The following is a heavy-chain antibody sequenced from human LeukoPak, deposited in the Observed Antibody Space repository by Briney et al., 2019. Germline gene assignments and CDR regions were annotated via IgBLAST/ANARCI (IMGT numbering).Heavy chain of an antibody. CDR1: GFTFSSYS. CDR3: ARDLGRSPFDY. V-gene: IGHV3-48*01. Sequence: GGSLRLSCTASGFTFSSYSMNWVRQAPGKGLEWVSYISSSGSTIYYADSVKGRFTISGDNSKNTLYLQMNSLRAEDTAVYYCARDLGRSPFDYWGQGTLVTVSS. D-gene: IGHD3-16*01. CDR2: ISSSGSTI. J-gene: IGHJ4*02.